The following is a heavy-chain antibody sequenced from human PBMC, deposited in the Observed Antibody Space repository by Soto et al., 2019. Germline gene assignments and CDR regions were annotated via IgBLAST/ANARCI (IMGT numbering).Heavy chain of an antibody. CDR3: ARGLSDILTGDYYYYGMDV. D-gene: IGHD3-9*01. V-gene: IGHV4-30-4*01. CDR2: IYYSGST. J-gene: IGHJ6*02. Sequence: PSETLSLTCTVSGGSISSYYWSWIRQPPGKGLEWIGYIYYSGSTYYNPSLKSRVTISVDTSKNQFSLKLSSVTAADTAVYYCARGLSDILTGDYYYYGMDVWGQGTTVTVSS. CDR1: GGSISSYY.